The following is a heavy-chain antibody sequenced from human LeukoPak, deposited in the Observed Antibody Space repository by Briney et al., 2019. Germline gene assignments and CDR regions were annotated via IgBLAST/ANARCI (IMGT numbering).Heavy chain of an antibody. Sequence: AGGSLRLSCAASGFTVSSNYMSWVRQAPGKGLEWVSVIYSGGSTYYADSVKGRFTISRDNSKNTLYLQMNSLRAEDTAVYYCARATVIGGGYFDYWGQGTLVTVSS. CDR2: IYSGGST. CDR1: GFTVSSNY. J-gene: IGHJ4*02. V-gene: IGHV3-66*01. CDR3: ARATVIGGGYFDY. D-gene: IGHD4-17*01.